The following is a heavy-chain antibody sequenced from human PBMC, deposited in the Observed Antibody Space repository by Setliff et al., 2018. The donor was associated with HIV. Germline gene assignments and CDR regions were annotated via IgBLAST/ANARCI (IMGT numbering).Heavy chain of an antibody. CDR1: TGSISRYY. D-gene: IGHD5-18*01. Sequence: PSETLSLTCTFSTGSISRYYWNWIRQPPGKGLEWIGYIYYSGSTNYNPSLKSRVTISLDTSKNQFSLNLSSVTAADTAVYYCARANSIKGYSYGPDAFDILGQGTMVTVSS. CDR2: IYYSGST. V-gene: IGHV4-59*01. CDR3: ARANSIKGYSYGPDAFDI. J-gene: IGHJ3*02.